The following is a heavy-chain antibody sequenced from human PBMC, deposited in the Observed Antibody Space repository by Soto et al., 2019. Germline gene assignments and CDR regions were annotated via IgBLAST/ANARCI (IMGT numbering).Heavy chain of an antibody. V-gene: IGHV4-34*01. CDR2: INHSGST. CDR1: GGSFSGYY. D-gene: IGHD6-13*01. Sequence: SETLSLTCAVYGGSFSGYYWSWIRQPPGKGLEWIGEINHSGSTNYNPSLKSRVTISVDTSKNQFSLKLSSVTAADTAVYYCSRAREGSSSNIGAFDIWGQGTMVTVSS. J-gene: IGHJ3*02. CDR3: SRAREGSSSNIGAFDI.